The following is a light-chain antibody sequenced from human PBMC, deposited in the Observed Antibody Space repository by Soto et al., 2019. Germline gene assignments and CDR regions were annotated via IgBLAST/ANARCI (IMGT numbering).Light chain of an antibody. CDR1: SSDVGGYNY. V-gene: IGLV2-11*01. Sequence: QSALTQPRSVSGSPGQSVTISCTGTSSDVGGYNYVSWYQQHPGKAPKLMIYAVTERPSGVPDRFSGSKSGNTASLTISGLQAEDEADYYCCSYAGIYTFVFGTGTKVTVL. J-gene: IGLJ1*01. CDR3: CSYAGIYTFV. CDR2: AVT.